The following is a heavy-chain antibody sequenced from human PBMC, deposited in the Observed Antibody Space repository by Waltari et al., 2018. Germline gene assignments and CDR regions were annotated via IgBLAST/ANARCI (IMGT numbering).Heavy chain of an antibody. J-gene: IGHJ4*02. CDR2: IYHSGST. D-gene: IGHD5-18*01. CDR1: GYSISSGYY. V-gene: IGHV4-38-2*02. Sequence: QVQLQESGPGLVKPSETLSLTCTVSGYSISSGYYWGWIRQPPGKGLEWIGSIYHSGSTYYNPSLKSRVTISVDTSKNQFSLKLSSVTAADTAVYYCARGGYSYGPRRAPDYWGQGTLVTVSS. CDR3: ARGGYSYGPRRAPDY.